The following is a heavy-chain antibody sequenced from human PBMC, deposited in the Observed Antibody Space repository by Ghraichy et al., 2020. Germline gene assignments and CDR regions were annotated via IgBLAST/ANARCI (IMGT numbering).Heavy chain of an antibody. J-gene: IGHJ6*02. V-gene: IGHV3-23*01. Sequence: GGSLRLSCAASGFSFSNYAMDWVRLAPGKGLEWVSAISGGATTTHYADSVKGRFTISRDNSKNTLYLQMNSLRAEDTAVYYCSRGGGAGTPVLYHMDVWGLGTTVTVSS. D-gene: IGHD6-19*01. CDR2: ISGGATTT. CDR1: GFSFSNYA. CDR3: SRGGGAGTPVLYHMDV.